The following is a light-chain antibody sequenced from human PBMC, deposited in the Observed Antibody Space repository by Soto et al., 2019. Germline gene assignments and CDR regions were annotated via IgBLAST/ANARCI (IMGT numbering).Light chain of an antibody. Sequence: QSVLPPPTSLSGYPGQSITISCTGTSIDIGAYDYVSWFQQHPGKAPKLMISEVNNRPSGVSNRFSGSKSGNTAYLTISGLQVEDEAEYFGFAFTKTSTPVFGAGTKVIVL. CDR3: FAFTKTSTPV. CDR1: SIDIGAYDY. CDR2: EVN. V-gene: IGLV2-14*01. J-gene: IGLJ1*01.